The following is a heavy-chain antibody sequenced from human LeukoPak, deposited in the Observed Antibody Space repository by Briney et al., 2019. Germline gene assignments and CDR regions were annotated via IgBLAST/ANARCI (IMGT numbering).Heavy chain of an antibody. D-gene: IGHD6-13*01. Sequence: ASVKVSCKASGYTFTGYYMHWVRQAPGQGREWMGWINPNSGGTNYAQKFQGRVTMPRDTSISTAYMELSRLRSDDTAVYYCARGAAAHYYYYYYMAVWGKGTTVTVSS. V-gene: IGHV1-2*02. CDR3: ARGAAAHYYYYYYMAV. CDR2: INPNSGGT. J-gene: IGHJ6*03. CDR1: GYTFTGYY.